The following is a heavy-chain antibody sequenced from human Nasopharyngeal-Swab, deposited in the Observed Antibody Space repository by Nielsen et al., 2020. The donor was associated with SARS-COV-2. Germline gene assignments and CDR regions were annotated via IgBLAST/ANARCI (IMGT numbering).Heavy chain of an antibody. CDR3: ARFEGITMVRGAVDV. J-gene: IGHJ6*02. D-gene: IGHD3-10*01. V-gene: IGHV3-53*01. Sequence: GESLKISCAASGFTVSSNYMSWVRQAPGKGLEWVSVIYSGGSTYYADSVKGRFTISRDNAKTSVYLQMNSLRPEDTAVYYCARFEGITMVRGAVDVWGQGTTVSVSS. CDR2: IYSGGST. CDR1: GFTVSSNY.